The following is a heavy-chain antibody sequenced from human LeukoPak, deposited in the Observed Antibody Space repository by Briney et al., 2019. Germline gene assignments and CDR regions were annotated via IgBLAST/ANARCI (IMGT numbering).Heavy chain of an antibody. CDR1: GYSFTSYW. V-gene: IGHV5-51*01. J-gene: IGHJ6*02. Sequence: GESLKISCKGSGYSFTSYWIGWVRQMPGKGLEWMGIIYPGDSDTRYSPSFQGQVTISADKSISTAYLQWSSLEASDTAMYYCARTVAAAYYYYGMDVWGQGTTVTVSS. CDR2: IYPGDSDT. CDR3: ARTVAAAYYYYGMDV. D-gene: IGHD6-19*01.